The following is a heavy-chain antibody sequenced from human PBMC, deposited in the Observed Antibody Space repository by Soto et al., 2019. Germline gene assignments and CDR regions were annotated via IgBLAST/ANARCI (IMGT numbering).Heavy chain of an antibody. J-gene: IGHJ4*02. CDR2: ISGSGGST. Sequence: GGSLRLSCAASGVTFSSYAMIWVRQAPGKGLEWVSAISGSGGSTYYADSVKGRFTISRDNSKNTLYLQMNSLRVEDTAVYYCAKVPVDGGASPYFDSRGLRTVVTVSS. CDR1: GVTFSSYA. V-gene: IGHV3-23*01. CDR3: AKVPVDGGASPYFDS. D-gene: IGHD3-16*01.